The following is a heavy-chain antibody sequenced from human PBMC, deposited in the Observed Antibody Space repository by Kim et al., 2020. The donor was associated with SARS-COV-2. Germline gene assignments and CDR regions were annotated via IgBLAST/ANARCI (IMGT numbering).Heavy chain of an antibody. Sequence: GESLQISCAASGFTFVTYAMVWVRQAPGKGLEWVSAISGGGENTYYADSVKGRFTISRDNSKNTLYLQMNSLRAEDTAVYYCAKKFGYHYGSGSYYPGGFEKWGQGTLVTVSS. D-gene: IGHD3-10*01. CDR1: GFTFVTYA. J-gene: IGHJ4*02. CDR2: ISGGGENT. CDR3: AKKFGYHYGSGSYYPGGFEK. V-gene: IGHV3-23*01.